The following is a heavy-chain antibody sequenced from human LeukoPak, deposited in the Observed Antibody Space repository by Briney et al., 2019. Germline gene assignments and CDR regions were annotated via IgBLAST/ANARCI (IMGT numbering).Heavy chain of an antibody. CDR3: ARDAWLVGTTNLYYFDY. Sequence: ASVKVSCKASEYTFTNYYMHWVRQAPGQGLEWMGWINPNSGDTNYAQKFQGRVTMTRDPSISTAYMELSRLRSDDTAVYYCARDAWLVGTTNLYYFDYWGQGTLVTVSS. J-gene: IGHJ4*02. D-gene: IGHD1-26*01. CDR1: EYTFTNYY. CDR2: INPNSGDT. V-gene: IGHV1-2*02.